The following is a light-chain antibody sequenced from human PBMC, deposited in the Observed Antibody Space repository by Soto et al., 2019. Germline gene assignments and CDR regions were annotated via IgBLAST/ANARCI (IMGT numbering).Light chain of an antibody. CDR3: QQYGSSPIT. Sequence: EIVLTQSPGTLSLSPGERATLSCRASQSFSSSYLAWYQQKPCQAPRLLIYGASSRATGIPDRFSGSGSGTDFTLTISILEAADFAVYYCQQYGSSPITFGQGTRLEIK. CDR2: GAS. J-gene: IGKJ5*01. CDR1: QSFSSSY. V-gene: IGKV3-20*01.